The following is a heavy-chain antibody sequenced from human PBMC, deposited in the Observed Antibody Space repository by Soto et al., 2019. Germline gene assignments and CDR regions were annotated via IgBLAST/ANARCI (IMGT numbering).Heavy chain of an antibody. V-gene: IGHV4-4*02. Sequence: SETRSRTWAVSGGSISSSSWWSFFRQPPGKGLEWIGEIYHSGSTNYNPSLKSRVTISVDKSKNQFSLKLSSVTAADTAVYYCARGGYYDITGYYYYGMDVWGQGTTVTVSS. J-gene: IGHJ6*02. CDR3: ARGGYYDITGYYYYGMDV. CDR2: IYHSGST. D-gene: IGHD3-9*01. CDR1: GGSISSSSW.